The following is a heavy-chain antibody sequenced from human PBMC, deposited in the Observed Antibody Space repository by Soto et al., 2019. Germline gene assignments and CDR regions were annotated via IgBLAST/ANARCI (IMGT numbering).Heavy chain of an antibody. D-gene: IGHD3-22*01. V-gene: IGHV3-23*01. CDR2: ISGSGGST. CDR1: GFTFSSYA. J-gene: IGHJ4*02. CDR3: AKSMLRITMIVVVITPFDY. Sequence: PGGSLRLSCAASGFTFSSYAMSWVRQAPGKGLEWVSAISGSGGSTYYADSVKGRFTISRDNSKNTLYLQMNSLRAEDTAVYYCAKSMLRITMIVVVITPFDYWGQGTLVTVSS.